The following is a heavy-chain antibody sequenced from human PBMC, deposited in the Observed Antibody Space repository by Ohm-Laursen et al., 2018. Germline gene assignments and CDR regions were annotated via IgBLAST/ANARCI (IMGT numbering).Heavy chain of an antibody. CDR1: GFTFDTYW. J-gene: IGHJ6*02. CDR3: ARWAMDV. V-gene: IGHV3-7*01. CDR2: IKQDGSEK. Sequence: SLRLSCSASGFTFDTYWMTWVRQAPGKGLEWVAKIKQDGSEKYYVDSVKGRFTISRDNAKNSLYLQMNSLRAEDTAVYYCARWAMDVWGQGTTVTVSS.